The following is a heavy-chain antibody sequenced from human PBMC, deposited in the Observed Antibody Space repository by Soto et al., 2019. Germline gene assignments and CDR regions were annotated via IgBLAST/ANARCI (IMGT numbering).Heavy chain of an antibody. J-gene: IGHJ6*02. D-gene: IGHD3-9*01. CDR2: IIPIFGTA. CDR3: ARDWSFDSNYYYGMDV. Sequence: GASVKVSCKASGGTFSSYAISWVRQAPGQGLEWMGGIIPIFGTANYAQKFQGRVTITADESTSTAYMELSSLRSEDTAVYYCARDWSFDSNYYYGMDVCGQGTTVTVSS. CDR1: GGTFSSYA. V-gene: IGHV1-69*13.